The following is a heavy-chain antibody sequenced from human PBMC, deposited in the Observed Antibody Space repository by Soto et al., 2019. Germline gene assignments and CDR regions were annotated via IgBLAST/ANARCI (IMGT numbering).Heavy chain of an antibody. J-gene: IGHJ4*02. CDR1: GFTFDDYT. CDR2: ISWDGGST. V-gene: IGHV3-43*01. D-gene: IGHD3-22*01. Sequence: TGGSLRLSCAASGFTFDDYTMHWVRQAPGKGLEWVSLISWDGGSTYYADSVKGRFTISRDNSKNSLYLQMNSLRTEDTALYYCAKHIGYYYDSSGYSLDYWGQGTLVTVSS. CDR3: AKHIGYYYDSSGYSLDY.